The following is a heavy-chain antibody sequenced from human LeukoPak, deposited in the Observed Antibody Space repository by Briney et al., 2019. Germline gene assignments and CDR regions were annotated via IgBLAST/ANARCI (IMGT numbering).Heavy chain of an antibody. CDR1: GASVGTTSYY. D-gene: IGHD4-23*01. CDR2: SYYTTPT. V-gene: IGHV4-39*07. J-gene: IGHJ4*02. CDR3: ARGADYGGNPPFYFDY. Sequence: SETLSLTCTVSGASVGTTSYYWGWIRQPPGRGLGWIGSSYYTTPTYYNPSLKSRVSISVYRSKNQFSLKLTSVTAADTAVYYCARGADYGGNPPFYFDYWGQGTLVTVSS.